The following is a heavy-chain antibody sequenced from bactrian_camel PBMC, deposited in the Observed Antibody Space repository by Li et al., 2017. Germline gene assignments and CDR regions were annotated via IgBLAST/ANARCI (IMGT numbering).Heavy chain of an antibody. V-gene: IGHV3S1*01. CDR2: VYFGGGRT. Sequence: HVQLVESGGGSVQPGGSLRLSCDASGYTYSSNCMGWFRQAPGKEREGVAFVYFGGGRTYYADSVKGRFTISQEKGKNTLYLHMNSLKPEDTAVYYCAAASPPCTVVAVPGVFNSWGQGTQVTVS. CDR3: AAASPPCTVVAVPGVFNS. D-gene: IGHD6*01. CDR1: GYTYSSNC. J-gene: IGHJ6*01.